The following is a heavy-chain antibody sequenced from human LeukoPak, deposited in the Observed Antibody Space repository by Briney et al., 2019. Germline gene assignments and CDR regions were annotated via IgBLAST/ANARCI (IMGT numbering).Heavy chain of an antibody. Sequence: GGSLRLSCTASGFTFSSAWMSWVRQAPGKGLEWVGRMRSKTDGGTTEYAAPVKGRFTISRDDSKNTLYVQMNTLKTEDTAVYYCATSNLATWGQGTLVTVSS. V-gene: IGHV3-15*01. CDR1: GFTFSSAW. CDR3: ATSNLAT. CDR2: MRSKTDGGTT. J-gene: IGHJ5*02.